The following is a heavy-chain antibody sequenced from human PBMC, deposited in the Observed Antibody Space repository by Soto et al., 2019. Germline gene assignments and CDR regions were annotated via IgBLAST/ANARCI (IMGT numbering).Heavy chain of an antibody. V-gene: IGHV4-34*01. Sequence: SETLSLTCAVYGGSFSGYYWSWIRQPPGKGLEWIGEINHSGSTNYNPSLKSRVTISVDRSKNQFTLQLSSVTVADTAVYYCATSYGNAWYTYWGQGTQVTVSS. J-gene: IGHJ4*02. CDR2: INHSGST. CDR3: ATSYGNAWYTY. D-gene: IGHD6-13*01. CDR1: GGSFSGYY.